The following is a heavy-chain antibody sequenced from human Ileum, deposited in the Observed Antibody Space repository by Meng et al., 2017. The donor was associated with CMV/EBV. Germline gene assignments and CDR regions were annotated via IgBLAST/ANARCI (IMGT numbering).Heavy chain of an antibody. Sequence: QVQLHHGGAGRLKPSGTLSLTCAVYSGSFSDFFWGWIRQPPGKGLEWIGESSHSGNTKYNPSLKSRVTISVDASKNQFSLNMRSVTAADTAVYYCARGRDFWWEMDYTGQGTLVTVSS. CDR3: ARGRDFWWEMDY. V-gene: IGHV4-34*01. CDR2: SSHSGNT. D-gene: IGHD1-26*01. J-gene: IGHJ4*02. CDR1: SGSFSDFF.